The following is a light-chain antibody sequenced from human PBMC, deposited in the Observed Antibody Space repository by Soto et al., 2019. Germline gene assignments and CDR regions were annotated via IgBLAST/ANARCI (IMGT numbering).Light chain of an antibody. V-gene: IGKV1-5*03. Sequence: IVMSQSPSSLSASVGDRVTITCRASQDLDKWLAWYQQKPGKAPKLLIYRSSTLNQGVPTRFSGFGSGTEYILTINDLQPDDFATYYCQHYSSYWTFGQGTMVEIK. CDR3: QHYSSYWT. J-gene: IGKJ1*01. CDR1: QDLDKW. CDR2: RSS.